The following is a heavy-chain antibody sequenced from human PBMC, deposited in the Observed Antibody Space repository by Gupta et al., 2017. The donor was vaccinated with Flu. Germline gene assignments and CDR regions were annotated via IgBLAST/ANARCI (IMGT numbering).Heavy chain of an antibody. V-gene: IGHV5-51*01. CDR2: IYPGYADT. D-gene: IGHD2-2*01. Sequence: VRQRPGKGLEWLGVIYPGYADTVYSPSFQGQVTSSADRSITTAYLQWSSLKASDTAMYYCASLGVTALQAFDFWGQGTMVTVSS. CDR3: ASLGVTALQAFDF. J-gene: IGHJ3*01.